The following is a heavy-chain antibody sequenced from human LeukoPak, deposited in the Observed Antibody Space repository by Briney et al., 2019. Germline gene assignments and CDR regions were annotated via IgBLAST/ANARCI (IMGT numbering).Heavy chain of an antibody. CDR2: IRYDGSNK. V-gene: IGHV3-30*02. Sequence: GGSLRLSCAASGFTFSSYAMHWVRQPPGKGLDWVAFIRYDGSNKYYADSVKGRFTISRDNSKNTLYVQMNSLRAEDTAVYYCAKDPVYYDFWSGYFDSWGQGTLATVSS. CDR3: AKDPVYYDFWSGYFDS. J-gene: IGHJ4*02. CDR1: GFTFSSYA. D-gene: IGHD3-3*01.